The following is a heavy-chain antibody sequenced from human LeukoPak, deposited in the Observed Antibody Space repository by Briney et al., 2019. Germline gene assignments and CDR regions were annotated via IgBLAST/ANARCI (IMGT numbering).Heavy chain of an antibody. D-gene: IGHD2-2*01. V-gene: IGHV3-7*01. Sequence: GGSLRLSCAASGFTFSDNWMTWVRQAPGKGLEWVANINQGGGGRYYVDSVQGRFIISRDNAQNSVHLQMNSLRAEDTAVYYCATRYCSIAACRASSYKCMGDWGKGTTVIVSS. CDR1: GFTFSDNW. J-gene: IGHJ6*04. CDR3: ATRYCSIAACRASSYKCMGD. CDR2: INQGGGGR.